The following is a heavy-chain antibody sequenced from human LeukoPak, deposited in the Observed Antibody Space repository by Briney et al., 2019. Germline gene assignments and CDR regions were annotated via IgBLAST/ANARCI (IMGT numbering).Heavy chain of an antibody. CDR3: ARSSFMVRGVIITFWFDP. D-gene: IGHD3-10*01. V-gene: IGHV1-69*06. J-gene: IGHJ5*02. CDR2: IIPIFGTA. CDR1: GGTFSSYA. Sequence: RASVKVSCKASGGTFSSYAISWVRQAPGQGLEWMGGIIPIFGTANYAQKFQGRVTITADKSTSTAYMELSSLRSEDTAVYYCARSSFMVRGVIITFWFDPWGQGTLVTVSS.